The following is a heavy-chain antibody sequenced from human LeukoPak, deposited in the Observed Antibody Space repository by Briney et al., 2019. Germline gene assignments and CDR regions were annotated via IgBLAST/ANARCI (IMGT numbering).Heavy chain of an antibody. J-gene: IGHJ5*02. CDR3: ARDRGYFDRNPSYGWFDP. D-gene: IGHD3-9*01. CDR2: IYHSGSA. Sequence: SETLSLTCAVFCYSISRGCYWGWVRQPPGKGLVWGGSIYHSGSAYYKPSLKSRVTISVDTSKNQFSLKLSCVTAAAAAVYYCARDRGYFDRNPSYGWFDPWGQGTVVTVSS. V-gene: IGHV4-38-2*02. CDR1: CYSISRGCY.